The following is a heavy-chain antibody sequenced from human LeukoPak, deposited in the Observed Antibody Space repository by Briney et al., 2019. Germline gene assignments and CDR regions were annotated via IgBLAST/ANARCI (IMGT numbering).Heavy chain of an antibody. D-gene: IGHD6-13*01. CDR2: FSGSGGST. CDR3: AREDPGYSSSWSLGGAFDI. CDR1: GFTFSSYA. J-gene: IGHJ3*02. Sequence: GGSLRLSCAASGFTFSSYAMSWVRQAPGKGLECISGFSGSGGSTYYADSVKGRFTISRDNSKNTLYLQMNSLRAEDTAVYYCAREDPGYSSSWSLGGAFDIWGQGTMVTVSS. V-gene: IGHV3-23*01.